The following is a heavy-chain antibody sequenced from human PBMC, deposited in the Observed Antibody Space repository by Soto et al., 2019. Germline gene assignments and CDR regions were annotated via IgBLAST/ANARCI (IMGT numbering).Heavy chain of an antibody. D-gene: IGHD2-2*01. CDR2: IIAYNGNT. V-gene: IGHV1-18*01. CDR1: GYTFTSYG. CDR3: ARDRVCSSTSCYEAWFDP. J-gene: IGHJ5*02. Sequence: AAVKVSCKASGYTFTSYGISWVRQAPGRGLEWMGWIIAYNGNTNYAQKLQGRVTMTTDTSTSTAYTELRSLRSDDTAVYYCARDRVCSSTSCYEAWFDPWG.